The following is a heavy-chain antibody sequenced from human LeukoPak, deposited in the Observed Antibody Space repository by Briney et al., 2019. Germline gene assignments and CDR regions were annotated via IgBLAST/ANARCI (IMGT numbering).Heavy chain of an antibody. J-gene: IGHJ4*02. CDR1: GGSISNYY. D-gene: IGHD1-26*01. CDR3: ARGSGSLDY. CDR2: IYYSGST. V-gene: IGHV4-59*01. Sequence: SETLSLTCTVSGGSISNYYWSWIWQHPGKGLEWIGDIYYSGSTNYNPSLKSRVTISVDTPKNQFSLKLSSVTAADTAVYYCARGSGSLDYWGQGTLVTVSS.